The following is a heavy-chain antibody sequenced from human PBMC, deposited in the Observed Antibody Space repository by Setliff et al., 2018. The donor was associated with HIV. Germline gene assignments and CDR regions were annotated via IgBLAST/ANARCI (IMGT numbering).Heavy chain of an antibody. CDR2: ISPYNGDT. Sequence: ASVKVSCKASGYRFNTYGISWVRQAPGQGLEWMGWISPYNGDTRFAQSLQGRVTVTTDTSTNTAYMEMRTLRSDDTAVYYCVRGVTRDISGYYRDEYFQHWGQGTPVTVSS. V-gene: IGHV1-18*01. CDR3: VRGVTRDISGYYRDEYFQH. D-gene: IGHD3-22*01. CDR1: GYRFNTYG. J-gene: IGHJ1*01.